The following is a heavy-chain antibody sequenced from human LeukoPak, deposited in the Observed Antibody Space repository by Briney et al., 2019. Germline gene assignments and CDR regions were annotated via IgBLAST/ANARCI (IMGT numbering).Heavy chain of an antibody. Sequence: PGGSLRLSCAASGFTFSSYWMSWVRQAPGKGLEWVANIKQDGSKKYYVDSVKGRFTISRDNAKNSLYLQMNSLRAEDTAVYYCARERPAAASAFDIWGQGTMVTVSS. J-gene: IGHJ3*02. CDR2: IKQDGSKK. CDR1: GFTFSSYW. D-gene: IGHD6-13*01. V-gene: IGHV3-7*01. CDR3: ARERPAAASAFDI.